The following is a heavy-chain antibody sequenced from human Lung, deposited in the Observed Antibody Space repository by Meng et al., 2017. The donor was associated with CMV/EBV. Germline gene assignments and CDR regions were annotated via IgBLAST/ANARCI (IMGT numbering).Heavy chain of an antibody. CDR2: IWYDGKTK. D-gene: IGHD4/OR15-4a*01. CDR1: GFTFSNYG. CDR3: AKDDYRTPPPDAFDI. J-gene: IGHJ3*02. Sequence: GGSLRLSCAASGFTFSNYGMHWVRQAPGKGLEWVAVIWYDGKTKYYADSVKGRFSISRDNSKYTLYLQMNSLRADDNAVYYCAKDDYRTPPPDAFDIWGQGTMVTVSS. V-gene: IGHV3-33*06.